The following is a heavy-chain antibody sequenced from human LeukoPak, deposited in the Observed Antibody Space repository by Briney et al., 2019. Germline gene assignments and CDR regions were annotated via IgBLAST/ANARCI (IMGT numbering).Heavy chain of an antibody. CDR2: INSDGSST. V-gene: IGHV3-74*01. D-gene: IGHD2-15*01. J-gene: IGHJ5*02. Sequence: GGSMRLSCATSAFTCSSCWMHWVRQAPGKVLVWVSRINSDGSSTSYADSVKGRFTISRDNAKNTLYLQMNSLRAEDTAVYYCARDRGAYCSGGSCYSRNWFDPWGQGTLVTGSS. CDR3: ARDRGAYCSGGSCYSRNWFDP. CDR1: AFTCSSCW.